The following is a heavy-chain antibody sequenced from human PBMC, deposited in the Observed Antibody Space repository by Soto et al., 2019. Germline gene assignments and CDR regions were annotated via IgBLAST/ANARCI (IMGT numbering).Heavy chain of an antibody. D-gene: IGHD5-18*01. V-gene: IGHV3-11*01. J-gene: IGHJ6*01. CDR3: ARESVYTPMVTYHYYYGMDV. CDR1: GFTFSDYY. CDR2: ISSSGITI. Sequence: QVQLVESGGGVVKPGGSLRLSCAASGFTFSDYYMSWIRQAPGKGLEWVSYISSSGITIYYADSVKGRFTISRDNAKNPLYLQMNSLRAEDTAVYYCARESVYTPMVTYHYYYGMDVCGQGTRVTVSS.